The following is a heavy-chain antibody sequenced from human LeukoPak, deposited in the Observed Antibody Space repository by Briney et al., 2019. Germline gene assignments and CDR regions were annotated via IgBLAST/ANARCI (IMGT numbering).Heavy chain of an antibody. D-gene: IGHD2-2*01. V-gene: IGHV1-2*02. CDR1: GYTFTGYY. CDR3: ASNPGYCSSTSCLNY. J-gene: IGHJ4*02. Sequence: ASVKVSCKASGYTFTGYYMHWVRQAPGQGLEWMGWINPNSGGTNYAQKFQGRVTMTRDTSISTAYMGLSRLRSDDTAVYYCASNPGYCSSTSCLNYWGQGTLVTVSS. CDR2: INPNSGGT.